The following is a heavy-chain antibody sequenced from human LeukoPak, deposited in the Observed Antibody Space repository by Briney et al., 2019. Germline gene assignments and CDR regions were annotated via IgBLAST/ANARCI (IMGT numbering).Heavy chain of an antibody. J-gene: IGHJ4*02. Sequence: SGGSLRLSCAASGFTFSSYWMSWVRQAPGKGLEWVANIKQDGSEKYYVDSVKGRFTISRDNAKNSLYLQMNSLRAEDTAVYYCARVGAFGGANFDYWGQGTLVTVSS. V-gene: IGHV3-7*01. CDR3: ARVGAFGGANFDY. CDR2: IKQDGSEK. CDR1: GFTFSSYW. D-gene: IGHD3-16*01.